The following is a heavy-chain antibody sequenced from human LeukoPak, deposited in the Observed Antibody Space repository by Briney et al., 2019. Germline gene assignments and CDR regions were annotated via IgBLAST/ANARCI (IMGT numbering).Heavy chain of an antibody. Sequence: GGSLRLSCAASGFTFSSYAMHWVRQAPSKGLEWVAVISYDGSNKYYADSVKGRFTISRDNSKNTLYLQMNSLRAEDTAVYYCARDLGGDYIFDYWGQGTLVTVSS. V-gene: IGHV3-30-3*01. CDR1: GFTFSSYA. CDR3: ARDLGGDYIFDY. J-gene: IGHJ4*02. CDR2: ISYDGSNK. D-gene: IGHD4-17*01.